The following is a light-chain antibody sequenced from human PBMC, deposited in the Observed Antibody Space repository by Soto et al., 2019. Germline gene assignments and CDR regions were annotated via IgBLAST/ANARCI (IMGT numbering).Light chain of an antibody. CDR2: DAS. V-gene: IGKV3-11*01. CDR3: QQNKEWPGT. Sequence: EIVLTQSASTLSLSPGERATLSWRASQSVSSYLAWYQQKPGQAPRLLIYDASNRATGIPARFSGSMYGTDFTLTISRLETEDFAVYDCQQNKEWPGTFGQGTKVDIK. CDR1: QSVSSY. J-gene: IGKJ1*01.